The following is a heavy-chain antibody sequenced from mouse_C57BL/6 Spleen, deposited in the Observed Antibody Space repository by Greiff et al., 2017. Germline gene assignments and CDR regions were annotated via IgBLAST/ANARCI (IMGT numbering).Heavy chain of an antibody. CDR2: IYPGDGDT. J-gene: IGHJ3*01. CDR3: ARREDYYGTPFAY. Sequence: QVHVKQSGAELVKPGASVKISCKASGYAFSSYWMNWVKQRPGKGLEWIGQIYPGDGDTKYNGKCKGKATLTADKSSSPAYMQLSNLTSEDSAVYYCARREDYYGTPFAYWGQGTLVSVSA. D-gene: IGHD1-1*01. CDR1: GYAFSSYW. V-gene: IGHV1-80*01.